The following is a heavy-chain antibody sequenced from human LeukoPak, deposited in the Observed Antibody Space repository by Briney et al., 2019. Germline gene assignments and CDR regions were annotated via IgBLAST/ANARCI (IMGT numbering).Heavy chain of an antibody. V-gene: IGHV1-46*01. CDR1: GYTFTSYY. D-gene: IGHD3-22*01. CDR2: INPSGGST. J-gene: IGHJ4*02. Sequence: ASVKVSCKASGYTFTSYYMHWVRQAPGQGLEWMGIINPSGGSTSYAQKFQGRVTMTRDMSTSTVYMELSSLRSEDTAVYYCARAPPYYDSSGYFDYWGQGTLVTVSS. CDR3: ARAPPYYDSSGYFDY.